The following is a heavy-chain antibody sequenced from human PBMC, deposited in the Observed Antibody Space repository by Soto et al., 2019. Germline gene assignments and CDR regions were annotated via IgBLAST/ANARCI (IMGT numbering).Heavy chain of an antibody. CDR1: GYTFTSYG. CDR3: ARVSIVVVPAAIRDYYYGMDV. V-gene: IGHV1-18*04. J-gene: IGHJ6*02. D-gene: IGHD2-2*02. Sequence: GASVKVSCKASGYTFTSYGISWVRQAPGQGLEWMGWISAYNGNTNYAQKLQGRVTMTTDTSTSTAYMELRSLRSDDTAVYYCARVSIVVVPAAIRDYYYGMDVWGQGTTVTVSS. CDR2: ISAYNGNT.